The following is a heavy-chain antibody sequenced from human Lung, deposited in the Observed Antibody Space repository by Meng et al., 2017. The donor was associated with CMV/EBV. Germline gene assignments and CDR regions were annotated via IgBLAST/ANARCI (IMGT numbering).Heavy chain of an antibody. CDR2: INPNSGGT. CDR3: AGGVGYCSSTSCHVWFDP. V-gene: IGHV1-2*02. D-gene: IGHD2-2*01. CDR1: GYTFTGYY. J-gene: IGHJ5*02. Sequence: SVXVSXXASGYTFTGYYMHWVRQAPGQGLEWMGWINPNSGGTNYAQKFQGRVTMTRNTSISTAYMKLSRLRSDDTAVYYCAGGVGYCSSTSCHVWFDPWGQGXLVTVSS.